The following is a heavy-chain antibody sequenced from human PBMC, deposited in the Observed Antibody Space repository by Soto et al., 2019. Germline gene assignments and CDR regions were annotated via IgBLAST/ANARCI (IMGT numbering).Heavy chain of an antibody. Sequence: GSLRLSCAASAFTFSSYWMSWVRQAPGKGLEWVANIKQDGSEKYYVDSVKGRFTISRDNAKNSLYLQMNSLRAEDTAVYYCAARHFWSGPWTDTRLDYWGQGTMVTVSS. J-gene: IGHJ4*02. CDR3: AARHFWSGPWTDTRLDY. D-gene: IGHD3-3*02. CDR2: IKQDGSEK. V-gene: IGHV3-7*03. CDR1: AFTFSSYW.